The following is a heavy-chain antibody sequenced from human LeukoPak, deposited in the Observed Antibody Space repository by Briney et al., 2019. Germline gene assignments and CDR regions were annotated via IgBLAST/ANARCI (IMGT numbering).Heavy chain of an antibody. CDR1: GFTVSSNY. D-gene: IGHD3-10*01. CDR2: IYSGGST. J-gene: IGHJ4*02. V-gene: IGHV3-53*01. CDR3: ARDRGGSGSYRYFDY. Sequence: GGSLRLSCAASGFTVSSNYMTWVRQAPGKGLEWVSVIYSGGSTYYADSVKGRFTISRDNSKNTLYLQMNSLRAEDTAVYYCARDRGGSGSYRYFDYWGQGALVTVSS.